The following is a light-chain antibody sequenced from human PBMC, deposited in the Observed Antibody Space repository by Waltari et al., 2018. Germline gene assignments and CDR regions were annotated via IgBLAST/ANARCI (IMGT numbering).Light chain of an antibody. V-gene: IGKV3D-15*01. CDR3: QQYNNWPPWT. J-gene: IGKJ1*01. CDR2: GAS. Sequence: EIVMTQSPATLSVSPGEGDTLSCRASQNINSNLAWYQQQPGQTPRLLIYGASTRAIGIPARFSGSGSGTEFTLTISSLQSEDFALYYCQQYNNWPPWTFGQGTKVEIK. CDR1: QNINSN.